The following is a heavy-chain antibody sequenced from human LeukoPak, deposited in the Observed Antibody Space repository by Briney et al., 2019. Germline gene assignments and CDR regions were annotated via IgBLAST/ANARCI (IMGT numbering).Heavy chain of an antibody. CDR1: GGSISSGGYY. Sequence: PSETLSLTCTVSGGSISSGGYYWSWIRQHPGKGLEWIGYIYYSGSTYYNSSLKSRVTISVDTSKNQFSLKLSSVTAADTAVYYCARGPYGSGSYYLDYWGQGTLVTVSS. J-gene: IGHJ4*02. V-gene: IGHV4-31*03. CDR2: IYYSGST. CDR3: ARGPYGSGSYYLDY. D-gene: IGHD3-10*01.